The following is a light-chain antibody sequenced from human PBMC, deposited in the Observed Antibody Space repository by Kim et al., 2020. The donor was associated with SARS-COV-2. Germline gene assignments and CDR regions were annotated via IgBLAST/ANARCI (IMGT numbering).Light chain of an antibody. CDR2: GAS. V-gene: IGKV3-15*01. CDR1: QSVSSN. CDR3: QQYNNWPPFT. Sequence: SPGERAPLSCRASQSVSSNLARYQQKPGQAPRLLIYGASTRATGIPARFSGSGSGTEFTLTISSLQSEDFAVYYCQQYNNWPPFTFGPGTKVDIK. J-gene: IGKJ3*01.